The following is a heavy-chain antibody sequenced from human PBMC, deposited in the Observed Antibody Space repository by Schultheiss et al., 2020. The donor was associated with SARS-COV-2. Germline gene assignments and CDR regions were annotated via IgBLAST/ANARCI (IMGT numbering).Heavy chain of an antibody. CDR2: INHSGST. CDR3: ARALVRQRARRGYFDY. D-gene: IGHD4/OR15-4a*01. V-gene: IGHV4-34*01. Sequence: SQTLSLTCTVSGGSISSYYWSWIRQPPGKGLEWIGEINHSGSTNYNPSLKSRVTISVDTAKNQFSLKLSSGTAADTAVYDCARALVRQRARRGYFDYWGQGTLVTVSS. J-gene: IGHJ4*02. CDR1: GGSISSYY.